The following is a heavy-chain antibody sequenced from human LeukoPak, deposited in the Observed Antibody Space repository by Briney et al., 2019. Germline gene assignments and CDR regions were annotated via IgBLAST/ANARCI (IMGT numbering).Heavy chain of an antibody. CDR1: GVSIRSYY. CDR3: ARDGSRIFGVVIGVDYYYMDV. CDR2: IYTSGST. D-gene: IGHD3-3*02. Sequence: KPSETLSLTCTVSGVSIRSYYRSWIRQPAAKGLEGIGRIYTSGSTNYYPSIKSRVTMSVDTSKNQFSLKLSSVTAADTAVYYCARDGSRIFGVVIGVDYYYMDVWGKGTTVTVSS. J-gene: IGHJ6*03. V-gene: IGHV4-4*07.